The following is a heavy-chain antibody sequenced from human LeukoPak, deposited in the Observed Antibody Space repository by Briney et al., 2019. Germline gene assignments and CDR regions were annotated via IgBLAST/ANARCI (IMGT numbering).Heavy chain of an antibody. Sequence: GGSLRLSCAASGFTFSSYGLHWVRQAPGKGLEWVAVISYDGNNKYYADSVKGRFTISRDNSKDTLYLQMNSLRAEDTAVYYCAKPAVGLVDTAMVYFDYWGQGTLVTVSS. CDR3: AKPAVGLVDTAMVYFDY. J-gene: IGHJ4*02. CDR2: ISYDGNNK. V-gene: IGHV3-30*18. CDR1: GFTFSSYG. D-gene: IGHD5-18*01.